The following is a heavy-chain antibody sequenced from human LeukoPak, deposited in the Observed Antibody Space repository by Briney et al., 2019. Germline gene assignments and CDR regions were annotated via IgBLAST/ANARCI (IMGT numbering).Heavy chain of an antibody. D-gene: IGHD6-13*01. CDR2: TYYSGST. V-gene: IGHV4-59*01. Sequence: SETLSLTCTVSGVSISSYYWTWIRQPPGEGLEWIGYTYYSGSTNYNPSLKSRVTISVDTSKNQFSLKLSSVTAADTAVYYCARALQPGVYAFDIWGQGTMVTVSS. J-gene: IGHJ3*02. CDR1: GVSISSYY. CDR3: ARALQPGVYAFDI.